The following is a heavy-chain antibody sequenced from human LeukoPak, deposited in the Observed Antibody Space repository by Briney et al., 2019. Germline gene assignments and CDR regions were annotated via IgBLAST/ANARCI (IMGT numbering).Heavy chain of an antibody. Sequence: PGGSLRLSCAASGFTFSSYAMSWVRQAPGKGLEWVANIKQDGSEKYYVDSVKGRFTISRDNAKNSLYLQMNSLRAEDTAVYYCARDQGGSYLSGYFDYWGQGTLVTVSS. J-gene: IGHJ4*02. CDR3: ARDQGGSYLSGYFDY. V-gene: IGHV3-7*01. CDR2: IKQDGSEK. CDR1: GFTFSSYA. D-gene: IGHD1-26*01.